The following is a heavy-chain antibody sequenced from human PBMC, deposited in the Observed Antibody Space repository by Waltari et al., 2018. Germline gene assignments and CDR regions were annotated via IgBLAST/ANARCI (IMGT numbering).Heavy chain of an antibody. D-gene: IGHD7-27*01. Sequence: QVQLVESGGGLVKPGGSLRLSCAASGFSFSDYYMGWVRQAQGRGLAWVSYISDGGSTKYYADSVKGRFSISRDNAKNLLYLQMSSLRAEDSGLYYCVRTGDTKGTSWGQGTLVTVSS. CDR3: VRTGDTKGTS. CDR1: GFSFSDYY. CDR2: ISDGGSTK. J-gene: IGHJ5*02. V-gene: IGHV3-11*04.